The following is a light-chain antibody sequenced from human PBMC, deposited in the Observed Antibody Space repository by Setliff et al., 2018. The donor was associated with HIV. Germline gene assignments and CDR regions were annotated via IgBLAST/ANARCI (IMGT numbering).Light chain of an antibody. CDR3: QVWDSSSDHPYV. J-gene: IGLJ1*01. CDR1: NIGSKS. Sequence: SYELTQPPSVSVAPGKTARITCGGNNIGSKSVHWYQQKPGQAPVLVISYDSDRPSGIPERFSGSNSGDTATLTISRVEAGDEADYYCQVWDSSSDHPYVFGTGTKVSVL. V-gene: IGLV3-21*04. CDR2: YDS.